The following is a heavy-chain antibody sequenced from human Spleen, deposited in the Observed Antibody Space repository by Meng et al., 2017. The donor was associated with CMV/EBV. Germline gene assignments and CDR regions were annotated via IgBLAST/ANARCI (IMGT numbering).Heavy chain of an antibody. V-gene: IGHV3-48*04. J-gene: IGHJ5*02. D-gene: IGHD2/OR15-2a*01. CDR1: GGSISSSYW. CDR3: ARGGNKWELLSLGFDP. Sequence: ETLSLTCAVSGGSISSSYWWGWVRQVPGKGLEWLSYISADSTTTYYADSVRGRFTISRDNANNSLYLQMNSLRAEDTALYYCARGGNKWELLSLGFDPWGQGTLVTVSS. CDR2: ISADSTTT.